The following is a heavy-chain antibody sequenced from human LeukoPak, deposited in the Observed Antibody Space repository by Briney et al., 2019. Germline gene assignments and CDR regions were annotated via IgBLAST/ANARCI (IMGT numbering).Heavy chain of an antibody. D-gene: IGHD6-19*01. CDR3: ARDLRYSSGWSASGMDV. J-gene: IGHJ6*03. V-gene: IGHV3-23*01. Sequence: PGGSLRLSCADSGFTFSSYAMSWVRQAPGKGLEWVSAISGSGGSTYYADSVKGRFTISRDNSKNTLYLQMNSLRAEDTAVYYCARDLRYSSGWSASGMDVWGKGTTVTISS. CDR1: GFTFSSYA. CDR2: ISGSGGST.